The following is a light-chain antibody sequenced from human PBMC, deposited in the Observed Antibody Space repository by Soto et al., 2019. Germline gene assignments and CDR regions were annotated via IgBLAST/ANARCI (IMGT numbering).Light chain of an antibody. CDR2: DTS. Sequence: EIVMTQSPATLSVSPGERATLSCGASQSVSGNLAWYQHKPGQTPRLLIYDTSTRATGVPTRFSGSRSGAEFTLTINSLQSEDFAVYYCQPYNNWPLTFGGGTKVDIK. V-gene: IGKV3-15*01. J-gene: IGKJ4*01. CDR3: QPYNNWPLT. CDR1: QSVSGN.